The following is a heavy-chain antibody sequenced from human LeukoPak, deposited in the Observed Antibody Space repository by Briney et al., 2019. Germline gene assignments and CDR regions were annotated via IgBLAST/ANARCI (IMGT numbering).Heavy chain of an antibody. V-gene: IGHV3-21*01. D-gene: IGHD5-24*01. CDR2: ISSSSSYI. J-gene: IGHJ4*02. Sequence: GGSLRLSCAASGFTFSSYSMNWVRQAPGKGLEWVSSISSSSSYINYADSVRGRFTISRDNAKNSLFLQMDSLRGEDTAVYYCATGGWIQLYFGQWGQGTVVTVSS. CDR1: GFTFSSYS. CDR3: ATGGWIQLYFGQ.